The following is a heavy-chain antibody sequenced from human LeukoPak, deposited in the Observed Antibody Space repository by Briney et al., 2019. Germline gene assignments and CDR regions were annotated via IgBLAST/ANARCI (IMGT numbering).Heavy chain of an antibody. J-gene: IGHJ4*02. Sequence: SETLSLTCSVSGGSISSYYWSWIRQPAGKGLEWTGRIYTSGDTNYNPSLMSRVTMSVDTSKNQFSLKQSSVTAADTAVYYCARDLIHYLGSGSDDYWGQGTLVTVSS. CDR3: ARDLIHYLGSGSDDY. V-gene: IGHV4-4*07. CDR1: GGSISSYY. CDR2: IYTSGDT. D-gene: IGHD3-10*01.